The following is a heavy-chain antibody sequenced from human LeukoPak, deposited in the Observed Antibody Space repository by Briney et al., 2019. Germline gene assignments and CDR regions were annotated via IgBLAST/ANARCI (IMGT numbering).Heavy chain of an antibody. CDR1: GGSISGNNW. CDR3: ARDYFEILWGYTEDYYYYMDV. V-gene: IGHV4-4*02. J-gene: IGHJ6*03. Sequence: SETLSLTCAVSGGSISGNNWWNWVRQPPGKGLEWIGEIYHSGTSNYSPSLKSRVTISLDKSKNQFSLKLSSVTAADTAVYYCARDYFEILWGYTEDYYYYMDVWGKGTTVTISS. D-gene: IGHD3-9*01. CDR2: IYHSGTS.